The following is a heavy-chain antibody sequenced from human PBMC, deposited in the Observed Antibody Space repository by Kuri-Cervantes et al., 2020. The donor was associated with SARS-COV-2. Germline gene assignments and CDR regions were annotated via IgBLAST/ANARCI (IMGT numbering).Heavy chain of an antibody. CDR1: GFTFSSYS. CDR3: ARDHDAKSFDY. J-gene: IGHJ4*02. V-gene: IGHV3-21*01. CDR2: ISSSSYI. Sequence: GESLKISCAASGFTFSSYSMNWVRQAPGKGLEWVSSISSSSYIYYADSVKGRFTISRDNAKNSLYLQMNSLRAEDTAVYYCARDHDAKSFDYWGQGTLVTVSS. D-gene: IGHD1-1*01.